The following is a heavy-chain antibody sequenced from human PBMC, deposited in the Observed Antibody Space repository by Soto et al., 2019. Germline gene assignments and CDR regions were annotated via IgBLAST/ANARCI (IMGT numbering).Heavy chain of an antibody. CDR3: ATYTSYDIDY. D-gene: IGHD2-8*01. V-gene: IGHV4-59*01. CDR1: GTSISSYY. CDR2: IHYSGTT. J-gene: IGHJ4*01. Sequence: SETLSLTCTVSGTSISSYYWSWIRQPPGKGLEWIANIHYSGTTNYNPSLASRVTLSVDSSKYQFSLKTTSVTAAHRAMYFCATYTSYDIDYWGRGTLVTVSS.